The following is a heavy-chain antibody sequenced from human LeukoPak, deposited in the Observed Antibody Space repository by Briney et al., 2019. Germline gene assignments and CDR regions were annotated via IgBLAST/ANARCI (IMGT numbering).Heavy chain of an antibody. CDR3: TRGSLSGSSRDY. V-gene: IGHV1-8*01. CDR1: GYTFTGYD. D-gene: IGHD1-26*01. J-gene: IGHJ4*02. Sequence: ASVRVSCKASGYTFTGYDINWVRQAIGRGLEWMGWMNPSTGDTGYAQKFQGRVTMTRNTSVDTAFMELSGLGSEDTAVYYCTRGSLSGSSRDYWGQGTLVTVSS. CDR2: MNPSTGDT.